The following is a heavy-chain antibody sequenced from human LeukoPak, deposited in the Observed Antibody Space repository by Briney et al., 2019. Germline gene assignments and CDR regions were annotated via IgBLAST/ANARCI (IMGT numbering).Heavy chain of an antibody. J-gene: IGHJ6*03. Sequence: SQTLSLTCTVSGDSISSGDYYWSWIRQPPGKGLEWIGEINHSGSTNYNPSLKSRVTISVDTSKNQFSLKLSSVTAADTAVYYCARGRKVIRRGNYYYYYMDVWGKGTTVTVSS. V-gene: IGHV4-30-4*08. CDR2: INHSGST. D-gene: IGHD2/OR15-2a*01. CDR3: ARGRKVIRRGNYYYYYMDV. CDR1: GDSISSGDYY.